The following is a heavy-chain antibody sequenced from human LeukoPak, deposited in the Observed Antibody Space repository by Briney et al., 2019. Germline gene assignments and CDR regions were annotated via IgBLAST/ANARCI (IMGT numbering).Heavy chain of an antibody. J-gene: IGHJ4*02. V-gene: IGHV3-74*01. Sequence: GGSLRLSCAASGFTFSSYWMHWVRHAPGKGLMWVSRINSDGSTTDYADSVKGRFTISRDNAKNSLYLHMDSLRAEDTAVYYCARDRDTTIFGLVIFSPDWGQGTLVTVSS. D-gene: IGHD3-3*01. CDR1: GFTFSSYW. CDR3: ARDRDTTIFGLVIFSPD. CDR2: INSDGSTT.